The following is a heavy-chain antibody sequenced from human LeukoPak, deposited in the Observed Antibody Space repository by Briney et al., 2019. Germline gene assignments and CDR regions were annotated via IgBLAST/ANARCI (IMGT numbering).Heavy chain of an antibody. CDR1: GDSINNYY. CDR3: AREVREGYYYYGMDV. D-gene: IGHD3-10*01. CDR2: IYSTGST. V-gene: IGHV4-4*09. Sequence: SETLSLTCTVSGDSINNYYWTWIRQPPGKGLEWIGYIYSTGSTSYNPSLKSRVTISVDTSKNQFSLKLSSVTAADTAVYYCAREVREGYYYYGMDVWGQGTTVTVSS. J-gene: IGHJ6*02.